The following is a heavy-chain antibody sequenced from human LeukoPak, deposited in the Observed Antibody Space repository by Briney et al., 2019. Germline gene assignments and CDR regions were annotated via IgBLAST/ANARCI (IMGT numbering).Heavy chain of an antibody. J-gene: IGHJ6*02. CDR2: IYYSGST. CDR1: GGSFSNYY. V-gene: IGHV4-59*12. D-gene: IGHD3-3*01. Sequence: PSETLSLTCTVSGGSFSNYYWSWIRQPPGKGLEWIGYIYYSGSTNYNPSLKSRVTISVDRSKNQFSLKLSSVTAADTAVYYCARGPLLEGESLRGKRYYYGMDVWGQGTTVTVSS. CDR3: ARGPLLEGESLRGKRYYYGMDV.